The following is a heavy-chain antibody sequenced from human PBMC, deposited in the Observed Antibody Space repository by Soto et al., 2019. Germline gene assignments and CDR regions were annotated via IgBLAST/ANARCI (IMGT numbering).Heavy chain of an antibody. D-gene: IGHD3-3*01. CDR2: ISGSGGST. Sequence: GSLRLSCAASGFTFSSYAMSWVRQAPGKGLEWVSAISGSGGSTYYADSVKGRFTISRDNSKNTLYLQMNSLRAEDTAVYYCAKDRLLRFSGVDWFDPWGQGTLVTVSS. V-gene: IGHV3-23*01. J-gene: IGHJ5*02. CDR3: AKDRLLRFSGVDWFDP. CDR1: GFTFSSYA.